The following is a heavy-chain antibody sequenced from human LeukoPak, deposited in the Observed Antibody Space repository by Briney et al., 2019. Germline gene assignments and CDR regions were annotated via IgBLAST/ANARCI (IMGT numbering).Heavy chain of an antibody. CDR3: ARGRASFDY. V-gene: IGHV4-31*03. CDR1: GGSINNGGYY. J-gene: IGHJ4*02. CDR2: IYYSGSS. Sequence: SETLSLTCTVSGGSINNGGYYWSWIRQHPGKGLEWIGYIYYSGSSYYNPSLRSRVTISVDTSKNHFSLKLSSVTAADTAVYYCARGRASFDYWGQGTLVTVSS.